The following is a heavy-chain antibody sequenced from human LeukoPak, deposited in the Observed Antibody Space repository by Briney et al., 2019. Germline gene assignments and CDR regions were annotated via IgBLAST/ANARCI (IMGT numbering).Heavy chain of an antibody. J-gene: IGHJ4*02. CDR3: AKANRWEPFDY. D-gene: IGHD1-26*01. V-gene: IGHV3-30*18. CDR1: GFTFSSYG. Sequence: PGGSLRLSCAASGFTFSSYGMHWVRQAPGKGLEWVAVISYDGSNKYYADSVKGRFTVSRDNSKNTLYLQMNSLRAEDTAVYYCAKANRWEPFDYWGQGTLVTVSS. CDR2: ISYDGSNK.